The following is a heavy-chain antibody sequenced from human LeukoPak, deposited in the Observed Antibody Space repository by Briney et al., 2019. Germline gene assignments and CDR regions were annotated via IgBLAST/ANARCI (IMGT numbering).Heavy chain of an antibody. Sequence: GGSLRLSCAASGFTFSSYWMHWVRQAPGKGLVWVSRINSDGSSTSYADSVKGRFTISRDNAKNTLYLQMNSLRAEDTAVYYCARVVQNYYYYMDVWGKETTVTVSS. J-gene: IGHJ6*03. CDR2: INSDGSST. D-gene: IGHD2-15*01. CDR3: ARVVQNYYYYMDV. V-gene: IGHV3-74*01. CDR1: GFTFSSYW.